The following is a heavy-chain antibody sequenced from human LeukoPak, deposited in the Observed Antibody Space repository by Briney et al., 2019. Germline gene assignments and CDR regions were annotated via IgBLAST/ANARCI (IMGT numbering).Heavy chain of an antibody. CDR1: GFNFANHA. J-gene: IGHJ4*02. Sequence: KPGGSLRLSCAASGFNFANHAMSWVRQTPGKGLEWVSAISGGGDITYYADSVTGRFTISRDNSKDTLFLQMHSLRPGDTAVYYCVREDTPATANYWGQGTLVTISS. CDR2: ISGGGDIT. D-gene: IGHD2-21*02. CDR3: VREDTPATANY. V-gene: IGHV3-23*01.